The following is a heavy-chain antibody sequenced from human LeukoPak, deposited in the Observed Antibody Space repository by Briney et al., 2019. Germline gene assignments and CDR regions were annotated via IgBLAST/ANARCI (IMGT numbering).Heavy chain of an antibody. CDR3: ARDGVPAAPLNYYYGTDV. CDR1: GFTFSSFG. J-gene: IGHJ6*02. V-gene: IGHV3-33*01. D-gene: IGHD2-2*01. Sequence: GGSLRLSCAASGFTFSSFGMHWVRQAPGKGLEWVAVIWYDGSNKYYADSVKGRFTISRDNSKNTLYLQMNSLRAEDTAVYYCARDGVPAAPLNYYYGTDVWGQGTTVTVSS. CDR2: IWYDGSNK.